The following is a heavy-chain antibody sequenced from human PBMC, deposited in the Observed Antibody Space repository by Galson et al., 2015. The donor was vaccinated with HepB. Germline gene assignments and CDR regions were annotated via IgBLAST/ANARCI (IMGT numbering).Heavy chain of an antibody. J-gene: IGHJ4*02. CDR3: ARHEGYCSGGSCLTRMGYFDY. CDR2: IYYSGST. V-gene: IGHV4-59*08. Sequence: SETLSLTCTVSGGSISSYYWSWIRQPPGKGLEWIGYIYYSGSTNYNPSLKSRVTISVDTSKNQFSLKLSSVTAADTAVYYCARHEGYCSGGSCLTRMGYFDYWGQGTLVTVSS. CDR1: GGSISSYY. D-gene: IGHD2-15*01.